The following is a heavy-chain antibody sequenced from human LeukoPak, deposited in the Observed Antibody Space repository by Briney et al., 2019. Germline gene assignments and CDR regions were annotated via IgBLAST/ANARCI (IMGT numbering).Heavy chain of an antibody. CDR2: IYYSGST. CDR3: ARGVVGAILSAFDI. J-gene: IGHJ3*02. Sequence: SETLSLTCTVSGGSISSYYWSWIRQPPGKGLEWIGCIYYSGSTNYNPSLKSRVTISVDTSKNQFSLKLSSVTAADTAVYYCARGVVGAILSAFDIWGQGTMVTVSS. D-gene: IGHD1-26*01. V-gene: IGHV4-59*01. CDR1: GGSISSYY.